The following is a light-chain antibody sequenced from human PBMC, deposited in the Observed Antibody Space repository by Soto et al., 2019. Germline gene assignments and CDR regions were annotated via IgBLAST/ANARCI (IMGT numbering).Light chain of an antibody. CDR2: EVS. CDR3: TPYTNRSPRV. CDR1: SSDVGGYNY. V-gene: IGLV2-14*01. Sequence: QSALTQPASVSGSPGQSITISCTGTSSDVGGYNYVSWYQQHPGKAPKLMIYEVSDRPSGVSNRCSGSKSGNTASLTISGPRAEDGGDYCCTPYTNRSPRVFGGGPKLT. J-gene: IGLJ3*02.